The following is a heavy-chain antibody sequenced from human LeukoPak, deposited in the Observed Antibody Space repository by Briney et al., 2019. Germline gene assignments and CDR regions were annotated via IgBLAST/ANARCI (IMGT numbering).Heavy chain of an antibody. D-gene: IGHD3-10*01. J-gene: IGHJ4*02. Sequence: GGSLRLSCAASRFTFSSYGMSWVRQAPGKGLEWVSAISGSGGSTYYADSVKGRFTISRDNSKNTLYLQVNSLRAEDTAVYYCAKDWTRYYGSGSYYAYWGQGTLVTVSS. CDR1: RFTFSSYG. V-gene: IGHV3-23*01. CDR3: AKDWTRYYGSGSYYAY. CDR2: ISGSGGST.